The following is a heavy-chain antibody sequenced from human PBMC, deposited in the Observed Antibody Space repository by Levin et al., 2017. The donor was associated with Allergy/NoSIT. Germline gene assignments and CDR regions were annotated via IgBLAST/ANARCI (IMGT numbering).Heavy chain of an antibody. CDR3: ARDRFSSGYHFDY. Sequence: PWASVKVSCKASGYTFSNYGISWVRQAPGQGLEWMGWISGYTGNTNYVEKLQGRVTMTTDTSTSTAYMELRSLRSDDTAVYYCARDRFSSGYHFDYWGQGTLDTVSS. CDR1: GYTFSNYG. D-gene: IGHD6-19*01. J-gene: IGHJ4*02. CDR2: ISGYTGNT. V-gene: IGHV1-18*01.